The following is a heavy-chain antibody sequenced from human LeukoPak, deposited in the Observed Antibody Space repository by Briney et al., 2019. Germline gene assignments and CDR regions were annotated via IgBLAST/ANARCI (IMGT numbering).Heavy chain of an antibody. CDR2: ISYDGSNK. V-gene: IGHV3-30*18. Sequence: GGSLRLSCAASGFTFSSYGMHWVRQAPGKELEWVAVISYDGSNKYYADSVKGRFTISRDNSKNTLYLQMNSLRAEDTAVYYCAKDGIVATRGLDYWGQGTLVTVSS. CDR1: GFTFSSYG. D-gene: IGHD5-12*01. CDR3: AKDGIVATRGLDY. J-gene: IGHJ4*02.